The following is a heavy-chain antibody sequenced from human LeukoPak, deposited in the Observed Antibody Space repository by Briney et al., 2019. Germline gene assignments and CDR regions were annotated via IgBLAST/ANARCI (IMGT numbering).Heavy chain of an antibody. V-gene: IGHV3-7*03. CDR2: IREDGSEK. Sequence: GGSLRLSCAASGFSFSTRWMSWVRQSPGKGLEWVASIREDGSEKYYVDSVRGRLTVSRDNAKNSLYLQMNSLRVEDTAVYYCVRECPETTMAYFDYWGQGTPVTVFS. CDR3: VRECPETTMAYFDY. J-gene: IGHJ4*02. D-gene: IGHD5-24*01. CDR1: GFSFSTRW.